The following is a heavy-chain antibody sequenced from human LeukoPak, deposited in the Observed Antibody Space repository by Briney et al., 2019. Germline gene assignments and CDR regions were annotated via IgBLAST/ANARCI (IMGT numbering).Heavy chain of an antibody. CDR1: GYSISSTYY. D-gene: IGHD1-26*01. CDR3: ARTGGSQGGNY. J-gene: IGHJ4*02. CDR2: VFHSGNT. V-gene: IGHV4-38-2*02. Sequence: SETLSLTCTVSGYSISSTYYWGWIRQPPGKGLEWVGSVFHSGNTYYNPSLKSRPTISADTSKNQFSLTLTSVTAADTAVYYCARTGGSQGGNYWGQGTLVTVSS.